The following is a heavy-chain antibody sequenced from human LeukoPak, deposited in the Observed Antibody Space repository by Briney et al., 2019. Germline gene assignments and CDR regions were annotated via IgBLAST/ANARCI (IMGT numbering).Heavy chain of an antibody. CDR2: ISYDGSNK. V-gene: IGHV3-30*18. Sequence: GRSLRPSCAASGFTFSSYGMHWVRQAPGKGLEWVAVISYDGSNKYYADSVKGRFTISRDNSKNTLYLQMNSLRAEDTAVYYCAKEYYYGSGSYYGPSYYFDYWGQGTLVTVSS. CDR3: AKEYYYGSGSYYGPSYYFDY. D-gene: IGHD3-10*01. J-gene: IGHJ4*02. CDR1: GFTFSSYG.